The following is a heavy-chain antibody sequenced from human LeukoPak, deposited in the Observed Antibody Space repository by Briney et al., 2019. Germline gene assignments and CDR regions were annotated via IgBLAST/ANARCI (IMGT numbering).Heavy chain of an antibody. CDR2: IYTSGST. CDR3: ARDELGPNYYDSSGSGDYFDY. J-gene: IGHJ4*02. CDR1: GGSISSYY. Sequence: SETLSLTCTVSGGSISSYYWSWIRQPAGKGLEWIGRIYTSGSTNCNPSLKSRVTMSVDTSKNQFSLKLSSVTAADTAVYYCARDELGPNYYDSSGSGDYFDYWGQGTLVTVSS. D-gene: IGHD3-22*01. V-gene: IGHV4-4*07.